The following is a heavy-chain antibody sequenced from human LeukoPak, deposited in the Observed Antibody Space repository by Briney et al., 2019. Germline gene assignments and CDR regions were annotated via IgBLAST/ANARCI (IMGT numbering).Heavy chain of an antibody. CDR1: GFTVSSNY. CDR2: IYSGGST. CDR3: ARGFTRIAASPFDY. V-gene: IGHV3-66*01. D-gene: IGHD6-13*01. J-gene: IGHJ4*02. Sequence: GGSLRLSCAASGFTVSSNYMSWVRQAPGKGLEWVSVIYSGGSTYYADSVKGRFTISRDNSKNTLYLQMNSLRAEDTAVYYCARGFTRIAASPFDYWGQGTLVTVSS.